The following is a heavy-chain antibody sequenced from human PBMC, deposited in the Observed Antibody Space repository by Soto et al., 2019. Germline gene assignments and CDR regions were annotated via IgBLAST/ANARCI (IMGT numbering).Heavy chain of an antibody. V-gene: IGHV4-34*01. D-gene: IGHD3-10*01. J-gene: IGHJ6*02. CDR3: ARSVSGSYYKNYYYYYGMDV. CDR2: INHSGST. Sequence: SETLSLTCAVYGGSFSGYYWSWIRQPPGKGLEWIGEINHSGSTNYNPSLKSRVTISVDTSKNQFSLKLSSVTAADTAVYYCARSVSGSYYKNYYYYYGMDVWGQGTTVTVS. CDR1: GGSFSGYY.